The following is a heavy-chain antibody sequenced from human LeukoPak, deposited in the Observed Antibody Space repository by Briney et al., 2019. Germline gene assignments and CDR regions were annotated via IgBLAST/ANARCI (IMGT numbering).Heavy chain of an antibody. J-gene: IGHJ3*02. CDR2: IYHSGST. CDR3: ARSDDILTGMEASDI. D-gene: IGHD3-9*01. V-gene: IGHV4-4*02. CDR1: GGSISSSNW. Sequence: PSGTLSLTCAVSGGSISSSNWWSWVRQPPGKGLEWIGEIYHSGSTNYNPSLKSRVTISVDKSKNQFSLKLSSVTAADTAVYYCARSDDILTGMEASDIWGQGTMVTVSS.